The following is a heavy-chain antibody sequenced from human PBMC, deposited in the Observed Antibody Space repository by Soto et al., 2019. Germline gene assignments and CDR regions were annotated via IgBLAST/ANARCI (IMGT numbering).Heavy chain of an antibody. CDR2: ISNSGNT. D-gene: IGHD3-22*01. V-gene: IGHV4-31*03. Sequence: QVQLQESGPGLVKPSQTLSLTCTVSGDSISSGGYCWSWIRQHPGKGLEWIGYISNSGNTYYNPSLKSRLTISVDTFKNQFSRQLASVTAADTAVYYWARDGGGGYYFDSSGYLDYWGQGTLVTVSS. CDR3: ARDGGGGYYFDSSGYLDY. J-gene: IGHJ4*02. CDR1: GDSISSGGYC.